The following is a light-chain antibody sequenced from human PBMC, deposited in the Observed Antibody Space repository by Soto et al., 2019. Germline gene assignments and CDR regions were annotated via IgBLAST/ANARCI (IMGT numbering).Light chain of an antibody. CDR2: GAS. CDR3: QQYDNSIT. V-gene: IGKV3-20*01. J-gene: IGKJ5*01. CDR1: QSVSSNY. Sequence: EIVLTQSPDTVSLSPGETATLSCRASQSVSSNYLAWYQQKPGQAPRLLIYGASSRATGIPDRFSGSGSGPDFTLTISRLEPEDFAVFYCQQYDNSITFGQGTRLAI.